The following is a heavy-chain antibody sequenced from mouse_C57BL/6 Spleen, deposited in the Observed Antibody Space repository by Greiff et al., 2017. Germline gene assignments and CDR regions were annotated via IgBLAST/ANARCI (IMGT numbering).Heavy chain of an antibody. CDR1: GFTFTDYY. Sequence: EVNVVESGGGLVQPGGSLSLSCAASGFTFTDYYMSWVRQPPGKALEWLGFIRNKANGYTTEYSASVKGRFTISRDNSQSIIYLQMNALRAEDSATYYCARLYGNYVWYFDVWGTGTTVTVSS. D-gene: IGHD2-1*01. CDR3: ARLYGNYVWYFDV. CDR2: IRNKANGYTT. J-gene: IGHJ1*03. V-gene: IGHV7-3*01.